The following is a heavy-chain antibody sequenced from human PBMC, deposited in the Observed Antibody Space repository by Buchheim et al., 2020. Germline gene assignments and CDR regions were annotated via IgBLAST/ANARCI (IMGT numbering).Heavy chain of an antibody. J-gene: IGHJ4*02. CDR1: GFTFSSYW. Sequence: EVQLVESGGGLVQPGGSLRLSCAASGFTFSSYWMSWVRQAPGKGLEWVANIKQDGSEKYYVDSVKGRFTISRDNAKKSLYLQMNSLRAEDTAVYYCARDSRIAARPGSPLDYWGQGTL. D-gene: IGHD6-6*01. CDR2: IKQDGSEK. V-gene: IGHV3-7*01. CDR3: ARDSRIAARPGSPLDY.